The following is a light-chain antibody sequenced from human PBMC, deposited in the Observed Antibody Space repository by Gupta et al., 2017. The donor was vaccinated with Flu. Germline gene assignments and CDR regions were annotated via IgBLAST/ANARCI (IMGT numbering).Light chain of an antibody. V-gene: IGKV3-11*01. CDR1: QSVSSY. J-gene: IGKJ2*01. Sequence: EIVLTQSPATLSLCPGERATLSCRASQSVSSYLAWYQQKPGQAPRLLFYAASNRATAIPARCSGSGSGTYFTLTISSLEPEDFAVYYCQQRSNWPPTFGQGTKLEIK. CDR2: AAS. CDR3: QQRSNWPPT.